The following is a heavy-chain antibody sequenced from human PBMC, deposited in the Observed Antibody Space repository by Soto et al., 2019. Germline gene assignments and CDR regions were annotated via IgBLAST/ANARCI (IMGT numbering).Heavy chain of an antibody. CDR1: GYTFTSYG. CDR3: ARDKKDGYYDFWSGPYYFDY. Sequence: GASVKVYCKASGYTFTSYGISWVRQAPGQGLEWMGWISAYNGNTNYAQKLQGRVTMTTDTSTSTAYMELRSLRSDDTAVYYCARDKKDGYYDFWSGPYYFDYWGQGTLVTVSS. J-gene: IGHJ4*02. CDR2: ISAYNGNT. D-gene: IGHD3-3*01. V-gene: IGHV1-18*04.